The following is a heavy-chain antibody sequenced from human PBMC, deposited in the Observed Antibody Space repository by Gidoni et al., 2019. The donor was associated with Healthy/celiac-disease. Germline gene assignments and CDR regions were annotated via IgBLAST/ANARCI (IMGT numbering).Heavy chain of an antibody. J-gene: IGHJ4*02. CDR3: ARDLDGDEHFDY. V-gene: IGHV1-69*01. CDR1: GGTFSSYA. D-gene: IGHD4-17*01. Sequence: QVQLMPSEAVVKKPGSSVKVSCKASGGTFSSYAISWVRQAPGKGLEWMGGIIPIFGTANYVQKFQGRVTITADESTSTAYMELSSLRSEETAVYYCARDLDGDEHFDYWGQGTLVTVSS. CDR2: IIPIFGTA.